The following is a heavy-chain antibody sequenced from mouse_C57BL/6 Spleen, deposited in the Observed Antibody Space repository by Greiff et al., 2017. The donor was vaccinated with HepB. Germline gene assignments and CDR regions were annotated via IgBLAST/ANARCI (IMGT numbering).Heavy chain of an antibody. V-gene: IGHV7-3*01. D-gene: IGHD1-1*02. CDR1: GFTFTDYY. Sequence: DVKLVESGGGLVQPGGSLSLSCAASGFTFTDYYMSWVRQPPGKALEWLGFIRNKANGYTTEYSASVKGRFTISRDNSQSILYLQMNALRAEDSATYYCARWPVAGGYAMDYWGQGTSVTVSS. J-gene: IGHJ4*01. CDR2: IRNKANGYTT. CDR3: ARWPVAGGYAMDY.